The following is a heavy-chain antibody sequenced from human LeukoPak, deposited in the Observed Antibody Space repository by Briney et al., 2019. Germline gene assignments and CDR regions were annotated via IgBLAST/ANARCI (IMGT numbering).Heavy chain of an antibody. CDR2: IYTSGST. D-gene: IGHD6-19*01. V-gene: IGHV4-4*07. CDR3: ARLYSSGWYYFDY. CDR1: GGSISSYY. Sequence: SETLSLTCTVSGGSISSYYWSWIRQPAGKGLEWIGRIYTSGSTNYNPSLKSRVTISVDKSKNQFSLKPSSVTAADTAVYYCARLYSSGWYYFDYWGQGTLVTVS. J-gene: IGHJ4*02.